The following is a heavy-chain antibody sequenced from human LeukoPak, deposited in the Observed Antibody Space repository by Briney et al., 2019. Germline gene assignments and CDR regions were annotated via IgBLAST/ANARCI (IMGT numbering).Heavy chain of an antibody. CDR1: GFIISSYW. Sequence: GGSLRLSCAASGFIISSYWMSWVRQAPGKGLEWVANIKQDGSEKYYVDSVKGRFTISRDNAKNSLYLQMSSLRADDMAVYYCATLVATTRFDYWGQGALVTVSS. V-gene: IGHV3-7*01. CDR3: ATLVATTRFDY. CDR2: IKQDGSEK. J-gene: IGHJ4*02. D-gene: IGHD5-12*01.